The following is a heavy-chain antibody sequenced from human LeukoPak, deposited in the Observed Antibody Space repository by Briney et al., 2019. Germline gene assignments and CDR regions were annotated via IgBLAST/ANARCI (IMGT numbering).Heavy chain of an antibody. CDR1: GASTSTYY. D-gene: IGHD6-19*01. CDR3: ARDVGSGWFNY. Sequence: PSETLSLTCAVSGASTSTYYCSWIRQPAGKGLEWIGRISTSGSTNYNPSLKSRDTMSVDTSKNQFSLKLSSVTAADTAVYYCARDVGSGWFNYWGQGTLVTVSS. V-gene: IGHV4-4*07. J-gene: IGHJ4*02. CDR2: ISTSGST.